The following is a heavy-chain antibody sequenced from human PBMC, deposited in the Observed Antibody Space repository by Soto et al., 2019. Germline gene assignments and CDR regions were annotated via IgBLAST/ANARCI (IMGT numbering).Heavy chain of an antibody. CDR3: ASYPIGYCSGGSCQRDV. D-gene: IGHD2-15*01. V-gene: IGHV3-13*01. J-gene: IGHJ6*02. CDR1: GFTFSSYD. Sequence: GSLRLSCAASGFTFSSYDMHWVRQATGKGLEWVSAIGSAGDTYYPGSVKGRFTISRENARNSLYLQMNSLRVEDTAVYYCASYPIGYCSGGSCQRDVWGQGTTVTVSS. CDR2: IGSAGDT.